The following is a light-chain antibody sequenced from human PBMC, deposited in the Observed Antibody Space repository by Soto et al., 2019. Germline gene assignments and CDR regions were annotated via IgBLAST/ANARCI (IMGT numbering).Light chain of an antibody. CDR3: SSYTSSSTLV. Sequence: QSALTQPASVSGSPGQSSTISCTGTSSDVGGYNYVSWYQQHPGKAPKLMIYDVSNRPSGVSNRFSGSKSGNTASLTISGLHAEYEADYYCSSYTSSSTLVFGGRTKVTVL. CDR1: SSDVGGYNY. J-gene: IGLJ3*02. CDR2: DVS. V-gene: IGLV2-14*01.